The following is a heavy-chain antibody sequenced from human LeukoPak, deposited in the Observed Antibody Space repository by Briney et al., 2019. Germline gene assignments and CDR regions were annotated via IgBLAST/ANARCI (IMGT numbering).Heavy chain of an antibody. Sequence: SVKVSCKASGGTSSSYAISWVRQAPGQGLEWMGGIIPIFGTANYAQKFQGRVTITTDESTSTAYMELSSLRSEDTAVYYCARGGYSYGYYYMDVWGKGTTVTVSS. CDR1: GGTSSSYA. V-gene: IGHV1-69*05. D-gene: IGHD5-18*01. J-gene: IGHJ6*03. CDR3: ARGGYSYGYYYMDV. CDR2: IIPIFGTA.